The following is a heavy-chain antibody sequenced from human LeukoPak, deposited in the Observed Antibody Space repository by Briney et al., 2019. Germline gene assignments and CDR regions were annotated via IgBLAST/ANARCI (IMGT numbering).Heavy chain of an antibody. CDR2: ISYGGGT. J-gene: IGHJ6*03. D-gene: IGHD2-15*01. V-gene: IGHV4-39*07. CDR3: ARGYCSGGSCYSYYYYNYMDV. Sequence: SETLSLTCTVSGGSLSSSSYFWGWLRQSPGKGLEWIGSISYGGGTYYNPSLKSRVTISLDTSNNQFSLRLSSVTAADTAVYYCARGYCSGGSCYSYYYYNYMDVWGKGTTVTISS. CDR1: GGSLSSSSYF.